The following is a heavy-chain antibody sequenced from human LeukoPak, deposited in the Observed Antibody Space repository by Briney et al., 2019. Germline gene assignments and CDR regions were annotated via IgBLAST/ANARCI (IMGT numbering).Heavy chain of an antibody. Sequence: GGSLRLSCAASGFTFDDYAMHWVRQAPGKGLEWVSGISWNSGSIGYADSVKGRFTISRDNSKNTLYLQMNSLRAGDTAVYSCAKQGPRYSYGSIDSWGQGTLVTVSS. V-gene: IGHV3-9*01. CDR2: ISWNSGSI. D-gene: IGHD5-18*01. CDR1: GFTFDDYA. CDR3: AKQGPRYSYGSIDS. J-gene: IGHJ4*02.